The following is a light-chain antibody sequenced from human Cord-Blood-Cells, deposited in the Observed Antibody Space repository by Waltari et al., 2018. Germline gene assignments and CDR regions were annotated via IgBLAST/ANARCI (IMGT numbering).Light chain of an antibody. V-gene: IGKV4-1*01. CDR1: QSVLYSSNNKNY. CDR3: QQYYSTPYT. CDR2: WAS. Sequence: DFVMTQSPDSLAMSLGERATINCKSSQSVLYSSNNKNYLAWYQQKPGQPPKLLIYWASTRESGVPDRFSGSGSGTDFTLTISSLQAEDVAVYYCQQYYSTPYTFGQGTKLEIK. J-gene: IGKJ2*01.